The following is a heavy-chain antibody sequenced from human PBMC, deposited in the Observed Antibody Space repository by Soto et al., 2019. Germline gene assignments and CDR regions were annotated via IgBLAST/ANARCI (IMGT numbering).Heavy chain of an antibody. D-gene: IGHD3-9*01. CDR2: IYTSGST. CDR3: ARDQTDILAGVNWFAP. Sequence: QVQLQESGPGLVKPSETLSLTCTVSGGSISSYYWSWIRQPAGKGLEWSGRIYTSGSTNYNPSLNRRVTMSLPTSKNQFSLKLRSVPAADTAVYYRARDQTDILAGVNWFAPWGQGTLVTVSS. CDR1: GGSISSYY. V-gene: IGHV4-4*07. J-gene: IGHJ5*02.